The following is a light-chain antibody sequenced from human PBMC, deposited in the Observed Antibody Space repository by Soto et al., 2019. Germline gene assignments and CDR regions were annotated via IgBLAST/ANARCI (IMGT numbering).Light chain of an antibody. CDR2: EDN. CDR3: QSYDSSNVV. J-gene: IGLJ2*01. V-gene: IGLV6-57*04. Sequence: NFMLTQPHSVSESPGKTVTISCTRSSGSIASNYVQWYQQRPGSAPTTVIYEDNQRPSGVHDRFSGSIDSSSNSASLTIYGLKTEDEADYYCQSYDSSNVVFGGGTKVTVL. CDR1: SGSIASNY.